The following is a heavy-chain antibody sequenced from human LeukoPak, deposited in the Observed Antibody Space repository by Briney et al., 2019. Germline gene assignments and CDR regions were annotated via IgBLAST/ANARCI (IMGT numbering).Heavy chain of an antibody. CDR1: GGSISSSNW. CDR2: IYHSGST. V-gene: IGHV4-4*02. Sequence: PSGTLSLTCAVSGGSISSSNWWSWVRQPPGKGLEWIGEIYHSGSTNYNPSLKSRVTISVDTSKNQFSLKLSSVTAADTAVYYCARTLMITFGGVIVDYYYYMDVWGKGTTVTISS. CDR3: ARTLMITFGGVIVDYYYYMDV. J-gene: IGHJ6*03. D-gene: IGHD3-16*02.